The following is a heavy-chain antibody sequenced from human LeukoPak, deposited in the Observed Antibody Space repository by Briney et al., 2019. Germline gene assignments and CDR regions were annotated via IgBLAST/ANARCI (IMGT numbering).Heavy chain of an antibody. CDR1: NASISSNTYY. D-gene: IGHD3-22*01. V-gene: IGHV4-39*07. J-gene: IGHJ4*02. CDR3: ARGANYYDSSGYHY. Sequence: SETLSLTCTVSNASISSNTYYRAWIRQPPGKGLEYIGSINYRGSTYYNPSLKSRVTLSVDTSKNQFSLELSSVTAADTAVYYCARGANYYDSSGYHYWGQGTLVTVSS. CDR2: INYRGST.